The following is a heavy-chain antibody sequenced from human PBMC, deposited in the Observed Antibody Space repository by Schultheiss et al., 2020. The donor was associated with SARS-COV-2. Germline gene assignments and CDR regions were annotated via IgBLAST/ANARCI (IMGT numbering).Heavy chain of an antibody. Sequence: SETLSLTCAVYGGSFSGYYWSWIRQPPGKGLEWIGYIYYSGSTYYNPSLKSRVTISVDTSKNQFSLKLSSVTAEDTAVYYCARERGGSGGGYYYYYYGMDVWGQGTTVTVSS. V-gene: IGHV4-34*01. CDR1: GGSFSGYY. CDR2: IYYSGST. CDR3: ARERGGSGGGYYYYYYGMDV. J-gene: IGHJ6*02. D-gene: IGHD2-15*01.